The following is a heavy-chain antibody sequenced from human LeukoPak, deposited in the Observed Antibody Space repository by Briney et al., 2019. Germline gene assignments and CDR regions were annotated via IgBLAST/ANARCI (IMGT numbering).Heavy chain of an antibody. CDR2: IKQDGSEK. Sequence: GVSLRLSCAASGFTFSLYWMNWVRQAPGKGLEWVANIKQDGSEKNYVDSVKGRFTISRDNAKNSLYLQMNNLRVEDTATYYCAGGTGFIIKDWGQGTLVTVSS. D-gene: IGHD3-9*01. CDR1: GFTFSLYW. V-gene: IGHV3-7*03. CDR3: AGGTGFIIKD. J-gene: IGHJ4*02.